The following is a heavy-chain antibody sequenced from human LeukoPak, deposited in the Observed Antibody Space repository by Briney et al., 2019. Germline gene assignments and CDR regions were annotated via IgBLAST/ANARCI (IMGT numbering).Heavy chain of an antibody. CDR1: GFTLSSYS. J-gene: IGHJ4*02. D-gene: IGHD6-19*01. CDR2: ICSSSSTI. Sequence: GGSLRLSCAASGFTLSSYSMNWVRQAPGKGLEWVSYICSSSSTIYYADSVKGRFTISRDNAKNSLYLQMNSLRAEDTAVYYCASYYASGWYHYYWGQGTLVTVSS. V-gene: IGHV3-48*04. CDR3: ASYYASGWYHYY.